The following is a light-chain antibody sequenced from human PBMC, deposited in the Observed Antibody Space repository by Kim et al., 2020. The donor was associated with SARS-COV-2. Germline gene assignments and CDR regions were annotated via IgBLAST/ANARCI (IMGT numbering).Light chain of an antibody. Sequence: TLSASVGDRVTITCRASQSISSWLAWYQQKPGKAPKLLIYDASSLESGVPSRFSGSGSGTEFTLTISSLQPDDFATYYCQQSKGTFGQGTKVDIK. J-gene: IGKJ1*01. CDR3: QQSKGT. V-gene: IGKV1-5*01. CDR1: QSISSW. CDR2: DAS.